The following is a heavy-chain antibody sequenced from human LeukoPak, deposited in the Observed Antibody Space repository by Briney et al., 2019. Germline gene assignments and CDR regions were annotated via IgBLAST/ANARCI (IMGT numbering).Heavy chain of an antibody. J-gene: IGHJ4*02. D-gene: IGHD1-26*01. CDR1: GFTFSSYW. V-gene: IGHV3-7*03. CDR3: ATKSGNYYNY. CDR2: IKQEGSEK. Sequence: GGSLRLSCAASGFTFSSYWMSWVRQAPGKGLEWVANIKQEGSEKYYVDSVKGRFTISRDNAKKSLYLQINSLRTEDTAVYYCATKSGNYYNYWGRGSLVTVSS.